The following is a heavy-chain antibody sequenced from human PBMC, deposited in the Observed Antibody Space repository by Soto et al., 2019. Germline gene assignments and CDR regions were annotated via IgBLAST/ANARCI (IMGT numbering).Heavy chain of an antibody. CDR2: IYYSGST. J-gene: IGHJ6*03. CDR3: ARDKGLWFGELFSDYYYMDV. Sequence: SETLSLTCTVSGGSISSYYWSWIRQPPGKGLEWIGYIYYSGSTNYNPSLKSRVTISVDTSKNQFSLKLSSVTAADTAVYYCARDKGLWFGELFSDYYYMDVWGKGTTVTVSS. V-gene: IGHV4-59*01. D-gene: IGHD3-10*01. CDR1: GGSISSYY.